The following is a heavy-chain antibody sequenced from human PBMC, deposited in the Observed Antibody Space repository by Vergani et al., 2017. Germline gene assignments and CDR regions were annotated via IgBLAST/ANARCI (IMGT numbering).Heavy chain of an antibody. J-gene: IGHJ6*03. Sequence: QVQRVQSGAEVKKPGSSVKVSCKASGGTFSSYAISWVRQAPGQGLEWMGGIIPIFGTANYAQKFQGRVTINADESTSTAYMELSSLRSEDTAVYYCARAITIFGVVINYYYYMDVWGKGTTVTVSS. V-gene: IGHV1-69*01. D-gene: IGHD3-3*01. CDR3: ARAITIFGVVINYYYYMDV. CDR1: GGTFSSYA. CDR2: IIPIFGTA.